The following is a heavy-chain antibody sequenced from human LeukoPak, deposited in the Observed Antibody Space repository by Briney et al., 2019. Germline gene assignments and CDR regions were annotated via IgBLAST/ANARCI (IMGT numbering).Heavy chain of an antibody. V-gene: IGHV3-13*01. CDR2: IGTAGDT. CDR1: GFTFSSYD. D-gene: IGHD3-22*01. Sequence: GGSLRLSCAASGFTFSSYDMHWVRQVTGKGLEWVSGIGTAGDTYYPGSVKGRFTISRENAMNSLYLQMNSLRDEDTAVYYCAKHRFESGGYHSTDWGQGTLVTVSS. CDR3: AKHRFESGGYHSTD. J-gene: IGHJ4*02.